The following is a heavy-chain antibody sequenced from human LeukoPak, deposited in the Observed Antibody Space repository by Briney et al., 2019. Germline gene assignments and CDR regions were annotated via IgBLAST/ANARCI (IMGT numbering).Heavy chain of an antibody. D-gene: IGHD3-10*01. J-gene: IGHJ4*02. CDR2: IYYSGST. Sequence: PSETLSLTCTVSGGSISGSSYYWGWIRQPPGKGLEGIGSIYYSGSTYYNPSLKSRVTISVDTSKNQFSLKLSSVTAADTAVYYCARRDYYGSGSYYNFDYWGQGTLVTVSS. CDR3: ARRDYYGSGSYYNFDY. CDR1: GGSISGSSYY. V-gene: IGHV4-39*01.